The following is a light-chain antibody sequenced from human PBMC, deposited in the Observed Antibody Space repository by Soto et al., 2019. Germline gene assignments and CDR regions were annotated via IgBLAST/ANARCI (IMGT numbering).Light chain of an antibody. Sequence: EIVLTQSPATLSLSPGERATLSCRPIQVVAGNLGWYQQKPGQAPRLLIYDASNRATGIPARFSGSGSGTDFTLTISSLEPEDFAIYYCQQRSNWPRTFGQGTKVEIK. CDR2: DAS. CDR1: QVVAGN. V-gene: IGKV3-11*01. J-gene: IGKJ1*01. CDR3: QQRSNWPRT.